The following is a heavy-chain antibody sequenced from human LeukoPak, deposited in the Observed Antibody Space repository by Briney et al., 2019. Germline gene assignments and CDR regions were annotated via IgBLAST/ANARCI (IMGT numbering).Heavy chain of an antibody. CDR3: GSLAQLLQGGYSSSTSSMAV. D-gene: IGHD2-2*01. CDR2: IYPGDSDT. J-gene: IGHJ6*03. Sequence: GESLKISCKGSGYNVNDHWIGWVRQKPGKGLEWMGVIYPGDSDTRYSPSFQGQVTISADKSISTAYLQWSSVKVSDTAISYCGSLAQLLQGGYSSSTSSMAVWGKG. V-gene: IGHV5-51*01. CDR1: GYNVNDHW.